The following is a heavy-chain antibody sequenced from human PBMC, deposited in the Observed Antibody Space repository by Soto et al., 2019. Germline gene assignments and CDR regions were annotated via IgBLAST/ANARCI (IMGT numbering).Heavy chain of an antibody. CDR2: ISYDGSNK. V-gene: IGHV3-30*18. J-gene: IGHJ4*02. Sequence: GGSLRLSCAASGFTFSSYGMHWVRQAPGKGLEWVAVISYDGSNKYYADSVKGRFTISRDNSKDTLYLQMNSLRAEDTAMYYCAKDRHDFWSGYDYFDYWGQGTLVTVSS. CDR1: GFTFSSYG. CDR3: AKDRHDFWSGYDYFDY. D-gene: IGHD3-3*01.